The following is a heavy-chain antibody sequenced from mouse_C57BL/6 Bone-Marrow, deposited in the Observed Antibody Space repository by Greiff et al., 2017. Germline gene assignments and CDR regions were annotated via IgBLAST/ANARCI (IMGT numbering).Heavy chain of an antibody. CDR3: AREDDYDGYYAMDY. V-gene: IGHV1-59*01. J-gene: IGHJ4*01. D-gene: IGHD2-4*01. CDR1: GYTFTSYW. CDR2: IDPSDSYT. Sequence: QVQLQQPGAELVRPGTSVTLSCKASGYTFTSYWMHWVKQRPGQGLEWIGVIDPSDSYTNYNQKFKGKATLTVDTSSSTAYMQLSSLTSEDSAVYYCAREDDYDGYYAMDYWGQGTSVTVSS.